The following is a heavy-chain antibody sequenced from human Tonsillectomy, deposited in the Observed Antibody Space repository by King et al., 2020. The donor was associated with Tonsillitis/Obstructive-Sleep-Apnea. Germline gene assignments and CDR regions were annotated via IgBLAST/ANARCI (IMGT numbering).Heavy chain of an antibody. V-gene: IGHV3-7*03. CDR3: ASDSNPLIAAAFYDAFDI. J-gene: IGHJ3*02. CDR2: IRQDGSEK. D-gene: IGHD6-13*01. CDR1: GFTFSSYW. Sequence: VQLVESGGALVQPGGSLRLSCAASGFTFSSYWMTWVRQAPGKGLEWVANIRQDGSEKNYVDSVKGRFTISRDNAKNSLYLQMNSLRVEDTAIYYCASDSNPLIAAAFYDAFDIWGQGTTVTVSS.